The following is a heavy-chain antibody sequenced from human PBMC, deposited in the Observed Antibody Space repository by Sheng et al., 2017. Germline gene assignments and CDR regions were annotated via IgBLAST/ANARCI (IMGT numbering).Heavy chain of an antibody. D-gene: IGHD3-10*01. Sequence: QVQLQESGPGLVKPSETLSLTCIVSGYSISSGYYWGWIRQPPGKGLECIGSIYYSGNTYYDPSLKSRVTISVYTSKNQFSLRLNSVTAADTAVYYCARDRGDGYNHWFDPWGQGTLVIVSS. CDR1: GYSISSGYY. CDR3: ARDRGDGYNHWFDP. V-gene: IGHV4-38-2*02. J-gene: IGHJ5*02. CDR2: IYYSGNT.